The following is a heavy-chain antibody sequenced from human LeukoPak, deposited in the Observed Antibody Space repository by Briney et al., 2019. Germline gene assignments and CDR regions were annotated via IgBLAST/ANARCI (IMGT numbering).Heavy chain of an antibody. CDR2: IYYSGST. V-gene: IGHV4-39*07. Sequence: SETLSLTCTVSGGSISSTTHYWGWIRQPPGTGLEWIATIYYSGSTYYNPSLKSRVTISVDTSKNQFSLKLRSVTAADTAVYYCARAKWYSSGWHDFDYWGQGTLVTVPS. CDR3: ARAKWYSSGWHDFDY. J-gene: IGHJ4*02. CDR1: GGSISSTTHY. D-gene: IGHD6-19*01.